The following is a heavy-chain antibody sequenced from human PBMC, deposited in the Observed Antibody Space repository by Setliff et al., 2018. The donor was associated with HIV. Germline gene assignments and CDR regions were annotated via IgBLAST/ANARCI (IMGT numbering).Heavy chain of an antibody. V-gene: IGHV1-18*01. J-gene: IGHJ6*02. CDR2: ISAYNGNT. Sequence: ASVKVSCKASGYTFTRYGISWVRQAPGQGLEWMGWISAYNGNTNYAKKLQGRVTMTTDTPTSTAYMELRSLRSDDTAVYYCARGAIVPAAMVSRYNYYGMDVWGQGTTVTVS. CDR1: GYTFTRYG. D-gene: IGHD2-2*01. CDR3: ARGAIVPAAMVSRYNYYGMDV.